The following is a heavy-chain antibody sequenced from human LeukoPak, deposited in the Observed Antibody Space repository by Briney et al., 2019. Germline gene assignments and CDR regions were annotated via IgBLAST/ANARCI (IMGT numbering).Heavy chain of an antibody. CDR2: INPSGGST. Sequence: ASVKVSCKASGYTFTSYYMHWVRQAPGRGLEWMGIINPSGGSTSYAQKFQGRVTMTRDTSTSTVYMELSSLRSEDTAVYYCARASDIVVVPAVNWFDPWGQGTLVTVSS. CDR1: GYTFTSYY. V-gene: IGHV1-46*01. CDR3: ARASDIVVVPAVNWFDP. D-gene: IGHD2-2*01. J-gene: IGHJ5*02.